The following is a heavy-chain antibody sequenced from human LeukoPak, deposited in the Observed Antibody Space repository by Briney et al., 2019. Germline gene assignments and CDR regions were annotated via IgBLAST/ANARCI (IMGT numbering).Heavy chain of an antibody. V-gene: IGHV3-11*01. CDR2: ISSSGSTT. Sequence: KPGGSLRLSCAASELTFSDYYMSWIRQAPGKGLEWIAYISSSGSTTYYADSVKGRFTVSRDNAEKSLYLQMNSLRAEDTAVYYCARRIGAVNQVAQHGDYFWFDPWGQGTLVTVSS. D-gene: IGHD4-17*01. CDR1: ELTFSDYY. CDR3: ARRIGAVNQVAQHGDYFWFDP. J-gene: IGHJ5*02.